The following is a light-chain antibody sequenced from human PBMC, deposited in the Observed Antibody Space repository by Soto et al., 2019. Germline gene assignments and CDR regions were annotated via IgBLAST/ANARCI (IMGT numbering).Light chain of an antibody. J-gene: IGKJ1*01. CDR2: SAS. CDR1: QGISKW. CDR3: QQSSSFPWT. Sequence: DIQMTQSPSSVSASVGDRVSITCRASQGISKWLVGYQQQPGKAPNLLIYSASTLHGGVPSRFSGSGSGTDFTLTINSLQPEDFATYYCQQSSSFPWTFGQGTKVDIK. V-gene: IGKV1-12*01.